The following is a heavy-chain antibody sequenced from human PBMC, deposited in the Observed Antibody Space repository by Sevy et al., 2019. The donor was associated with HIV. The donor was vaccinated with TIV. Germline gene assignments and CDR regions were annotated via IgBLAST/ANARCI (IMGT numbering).Heavy chain of an antibody. J-gene: IGHJ4*02. V-gene: IGHV3-21*01. Sequence: GESLKISCAASGFTFSYYYMNWVRQAPGKGLEWVSSISSASSYILYADSVKGRFTISRDNAKNSVYLQMNSLRAEDTAVYYCARGQYYPGGQNDYRGQGTLVTVSS. CDR1: GFTFSYYY. D-gene: IGHD3-16*01. CDR3: ARGQYYPGGQNDY. CDR2: ISSASSYI.